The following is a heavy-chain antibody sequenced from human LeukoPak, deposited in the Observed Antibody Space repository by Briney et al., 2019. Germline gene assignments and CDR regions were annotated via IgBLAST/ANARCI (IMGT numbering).Heavy chain of an antibody. CDR1: GVSISTSY. V-gene: IGHV4-59*08. Sequence: SETLSLTCTVSGVSISTSYWSWIRRAPGKGMEYIGHLYYSGSPNYNPSLKSRVTISADTSRNEISLKVKSMTAADTAVYYCARRGQGYQYMDVWGKGTTVIVSS. J-gene: IGHJ6*03. CDR2: LYYSGSP. CDR3: ARRGQGYQYMDV.